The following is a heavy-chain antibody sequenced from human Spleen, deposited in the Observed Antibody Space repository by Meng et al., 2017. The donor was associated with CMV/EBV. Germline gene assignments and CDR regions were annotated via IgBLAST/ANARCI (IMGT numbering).Heavy chain of an antibody. CDR3: TTAVLAAAGTRFDP. CDR1: GITFREAL. D-gene: IGHD6-13*01. CDR2: IKSKTEGGTT. Sequence: GITFREALMTWGRQAPGKGLEWVGRIKSKTEGGTTDYDAIVKGRFTISRDDSKNTLYLQMNSLKTEDTAVYYCTTAVLAAAGTRFDPWGQGTLVTVSS. V-gene: IGHV3-15*01. J-gene: IGHJ5*02.